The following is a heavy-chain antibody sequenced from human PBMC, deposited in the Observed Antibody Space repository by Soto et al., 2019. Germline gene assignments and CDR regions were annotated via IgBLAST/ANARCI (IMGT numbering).Heavy chain of an antibody. CDR2: ISGSGGST. V-gene: IGHV3-23*01. CDR3: AKDQGYYGSGSYPYYSDY. CDR1: GFTFSSYA. D-gene: IGHD3-10*01. J-gene: IGHJ4*02. Sequence: EVQLLESGGGLVQPGGSLRLSCAASGFTFSSYAMSWVRQAPGKGLEWVSAISGSGGSTYYADSVKGRFTISRDNSKNTLYLQMNSLRAEDTAVYYCAKDQGYYGSGSYPYYSDYWGQGTLVTVSS.